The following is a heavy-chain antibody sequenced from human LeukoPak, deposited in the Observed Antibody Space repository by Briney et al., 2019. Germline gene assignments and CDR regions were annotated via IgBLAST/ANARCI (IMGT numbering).Heavy chain of an antibody. CDR3: AKHYSTSRYYYYYYMDV. Sequence: SETLSLTCTVSGGSISSGSYHWIWIRQPAGKGLEWIGHIYTSGSTYYNPSLKSRVTISLDTSKNQFSLNLNSVTAADTAVYYCAKHYSTSRYYYYYYMDVWGKGTTVTVSS. CDR1: GGSISSGSYH. V-gene: IGHV4-61*09. D-gene: IGHD6-6*01. CDR2: IYTSGST. J-gene: IGHJ6*03.